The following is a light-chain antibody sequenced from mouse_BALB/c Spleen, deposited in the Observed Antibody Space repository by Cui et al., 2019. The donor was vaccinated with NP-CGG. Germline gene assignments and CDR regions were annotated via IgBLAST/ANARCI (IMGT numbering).Light chain of an antibody. CDR3: ALWYSNHWV. CDR1: TGAVTTRND. Sequence: QAVVTQESALTTSPGETVTLTCRSSTGAVTTRNDANWVQEKPDHLFTGLIGGTNNRVPGVSARFSGSLIGDKAALTITGAQTEDEAIYFCALWYSNHWVFGGGTKLTVL. V-gene: IGLV1*01. CDR2: GTN. J-gene: IGLJ1*01.